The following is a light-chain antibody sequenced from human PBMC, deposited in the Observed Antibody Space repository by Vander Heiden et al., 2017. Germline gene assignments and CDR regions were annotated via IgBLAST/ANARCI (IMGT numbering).Light chain of an antibody. CDR2: EDN. Sequence: NFMLTQSHSVSESPGKTVTIYCNRSSGSTGRNEVQWDQQRPGSAPTTVIYEDNQRPSGVPDRFSGSIDSSSNSASLTISVLKTEDEADYYCQSYDSSNHNWVFGGGTKLTVL. J-gene: IGLJ3*02. V-gene: IGLV6-57*03. CDR3: QSYDSSNHNWV. CDR1: SGSTGRNE.